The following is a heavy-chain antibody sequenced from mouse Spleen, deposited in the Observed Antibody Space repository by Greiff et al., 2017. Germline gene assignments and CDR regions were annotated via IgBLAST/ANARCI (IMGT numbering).Heavy chain of an antibody. CDR2: ISDGGSYT. CDR1: GFTFSSYA. CDR3: ARDHWGFAY. V-gene: IGHV5-4*01. J-gene: IGHJ3*01. Sequence: EVKLVESGGGLVKPGGSLKLSCAASGFTFSSYAMSWVRQTPEKRLEWVATISDGGSYTYYPDNVKGRFTISRDNAKNNLYLQMSHLKSEDTAMYYCARDHWGFAYWGQGTLVTVSA. D-gene: IGHD4-1*01.